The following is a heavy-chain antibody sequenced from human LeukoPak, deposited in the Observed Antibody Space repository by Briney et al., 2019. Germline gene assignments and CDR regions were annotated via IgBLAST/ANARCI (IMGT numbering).Heavy chain of an antibody. Sequence: ASVEVSCKASGYTFTSYAMHWVRQAPGQRLEWMGWINAGNGNTKYSQKFQGRVTITRDTSASTAYMELSSLRSEDTAVYYCASHHGGYSGYELLDYWGQGTLVTVSS. CDR3: ASHHGGYSGYELLDY. CDR2: INAGNGNT. V-gene: IGHV1-3*01. J-gene: IGHJ4*02. CDR1: GYTFTSYA. D-gene: IGHD5-12*01.